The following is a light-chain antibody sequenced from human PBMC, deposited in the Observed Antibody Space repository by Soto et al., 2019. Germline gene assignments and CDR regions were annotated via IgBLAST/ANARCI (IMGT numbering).Light chain of an antibody. CDR1: QSVSSSY. CDR2: GAS. CDR3: QPYYSSRT. V-gene: IGKV3-20*01. Sequence: EIVLTQSPGTLSLSPGERATLSCRASQSVSSSYLAWYQQKPGQAPRLLIYGASSRATGIPDGFSGSGSGTDFTLTISRLQPEDFAVYYCQPYYSSRTCGQGTKVEIK. J-gene: IGKJ1*01.